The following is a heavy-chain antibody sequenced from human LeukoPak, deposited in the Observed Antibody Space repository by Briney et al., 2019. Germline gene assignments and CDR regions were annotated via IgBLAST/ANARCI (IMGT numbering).Heavy chain of an antibody. CDR2: VFNNGGT. CDR3: VASYGGYVLDY. CDR1: GGSIGSYH. V-gene: IGHV4-59*01. J-gene: IGHJ4*02. D-gene: IGHD5-12*01. Sequence: ASETLSLTCSASGGSIGSYHWNWIRQPSGKGLEWIGIVFNNGGTKHNPSLKSRVAISVDTSKNQFALKLSSVTAADTAVYYCVASYGGYVLDYWGQGALVIVSS.